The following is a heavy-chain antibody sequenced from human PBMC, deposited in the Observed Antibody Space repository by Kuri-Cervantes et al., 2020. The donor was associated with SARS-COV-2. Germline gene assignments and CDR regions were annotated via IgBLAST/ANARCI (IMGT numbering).Heavy chain of an antibody. CDR1: GFTFSSYA. J-gene: IGHJ4*02. V-gene: IGHV3-23*01. CDR3: AKAGDIVVVPAAYFDY. D-gene: IGHD2-2*01. Sequence: GESLKISCAASGFTFSSYAMHWVRQAPGKGLEWVSAISGSGGSTYYADSVKGRFTISRDNSKNTLYLQMNSLRAEDTAVYYCAKAGDIVVVPAAYFDYWGQGTLGT. CDR2: ISGSGGST.